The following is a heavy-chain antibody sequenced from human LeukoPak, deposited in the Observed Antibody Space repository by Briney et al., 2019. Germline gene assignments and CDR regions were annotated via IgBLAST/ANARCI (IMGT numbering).Heavy chain of an antibody. CDR3: ARDEGYDYYGMDL. CDR1: GGTFSSYA. J-gene: IGHJ6*02. Sequence: ASVKVSCKASGGTFSSYAISWVRQAPGQGLEWMGWISAYNGNTNYAQKLQGRVTMTTDTSTNTVYMELRSLRSDDTAVYYCARDEGYDYYGMDLWGQGTTVTVSS. CDR2: ISAYNGNT. V-gene: IGHV1-18*01.